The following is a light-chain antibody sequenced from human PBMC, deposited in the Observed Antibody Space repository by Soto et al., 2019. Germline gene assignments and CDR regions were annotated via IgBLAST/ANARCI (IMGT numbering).Light chain of an antibody. Sequence: QSALTQPPSVSGSPGQSVAVSCTGTSSDVGSYDRVSWYQQPPGTAPKLIIYEVNNRPSGVPDRFSGSKSGNTASLTISGLQAEDEADCYCSSFTTSTTYVFGTGTKVT. V-gene: IGLV2-18*02. CDR1: SSDVGSYDR. CDR3: SSFTTSTTYV. J-gene: IGLJ1*01. CDR2: EVN.